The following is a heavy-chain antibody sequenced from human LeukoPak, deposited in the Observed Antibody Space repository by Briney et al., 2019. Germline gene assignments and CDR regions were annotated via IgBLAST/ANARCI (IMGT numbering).Heavy chain of an antibody. Sequence: PGGSLRLSCGVSGFTFNSYSMNWVRQAPGKGLEWVASIIGSGSEMFYADSLKGRFTISRDNSENSLYLQMNGLRVEDTAVYYCAKVQSDIVGAMFFAFDVWGQGTMVSVSS. CDR3: AKVQSDIVGAMFFAFDV. V-gene: IGHV3-21*06. CDR2: IIGSGSEM. J-gene: IGHJ3*01. D-gene: IGHD1-26*01. CDR1: GFTFNSYS.